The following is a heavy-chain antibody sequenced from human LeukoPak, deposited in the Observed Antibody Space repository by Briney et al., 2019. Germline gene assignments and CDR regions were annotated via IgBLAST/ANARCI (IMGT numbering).Heavy chain of an antibody. CDR2: IDSDGSGT. V-gene: IGHV3-74*01. Sequence: GGSLRLSCAASGFTFSSYRMHWVRQAPGKGLVWVSRIDSDGSGTSNADSAKGRFTVSRDNAKNTLYLQMNSLRAEDTAVYYCARDLGWGFDHWGQGTLVIVSS. CDR3: ARDLGWGFDH. D-gene: IGHD3-3*01. CDR1: GFTFSSYR. J-gene: IGHJ4*02.